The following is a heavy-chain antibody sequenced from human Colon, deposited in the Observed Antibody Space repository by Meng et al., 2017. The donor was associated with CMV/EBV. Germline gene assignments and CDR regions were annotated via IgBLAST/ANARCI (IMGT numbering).Heavy chain of an antibody. CDR1: GVPLSGYH. Sequence: VSGVPLSGYHWIWIRQASGKDLEWIGDINHNGITKYNPSLKSRLTMSVDMSGNEFSLRLSSVTAADTAVYYCARQIWSGSLYNWFDPWGQGTLVTVSS. J-gene: IGHJ5*02. V-gene: IGHV4-34*01. CDR3: ARQIWSGSLYNWFDP. D-gene: IGHD3-3*01. CDR2: INHNGIT.